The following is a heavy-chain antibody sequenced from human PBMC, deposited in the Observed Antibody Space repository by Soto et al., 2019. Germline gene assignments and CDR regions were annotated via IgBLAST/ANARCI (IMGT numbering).Heavy chain of an antibody. CDR2: INHSGST. D-gene: IGHD6-13*01. J-gene: IGHJ6*02. CDR1: GGSFSGYY. Sequence: TXATLSLTCAVYGGSFSGYYWSGIRQPPGKGLGWIGEINHSGSTNYNPSLKSRVTISVDTSKNQFSLKLSSVTAADTAVYYCARRKAAAGTFLSFYYYGMDVWGRGTTVTVSS. V-gene: IGHV4-34*01. CDR3: ARRKAAAGTFLSFYYYGMDV.